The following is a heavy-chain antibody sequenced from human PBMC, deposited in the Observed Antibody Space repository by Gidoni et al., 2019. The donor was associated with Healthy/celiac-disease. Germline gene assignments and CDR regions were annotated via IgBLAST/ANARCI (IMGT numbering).Heavy chain of an antibody. J-gene: IGHJ4*02. CDR2: MNPNSGTT. Sequence: QVPRVQSGAEGEKPGASVKGSCKAYGYTFTSYDINWVRQATGQGLACMGCMNPNSGTTGYPHKFQGRVTMTSNPSLSTAYMELSSLRSEDTALYYCARGRGGAGYYFDYWGQGTLVTASS. V-gene: IGHV1-8*01. CDR3: ARGRGGAGYYFDY. D-gene: IGHD2-15*01. CDR1: GYTFTSYD.